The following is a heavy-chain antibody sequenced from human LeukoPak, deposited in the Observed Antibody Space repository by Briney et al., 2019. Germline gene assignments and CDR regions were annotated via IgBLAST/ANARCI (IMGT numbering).Heavy chain of an antibody. D-gene: IGHD4-23*01. V-gene: IGHV2-5*01. J-gene: IGHJ4*02. CDR3: AHRRGGYFDY. CDR1: GFSLSSSEVA. CDR2: IYWSDEI. Sequence: SGPTLVNPTQTLTLTCTFSGFSLSSSEVAVGWIRQPPGKALEWLALIYWSDEILYSPSLKSRLTIAKDTAKNQVVLTMTNMDPVDTATYYCAHRRGGYFDYWGQGTLVTVSS.